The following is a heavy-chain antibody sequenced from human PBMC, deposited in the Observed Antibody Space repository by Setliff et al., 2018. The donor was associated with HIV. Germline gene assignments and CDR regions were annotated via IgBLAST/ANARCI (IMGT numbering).Heavy chain of an antibody. Sequence: GASVKVSCQASGYSFTNYAISWIRQAPGQGLEWLGWISGYKGNTNYAQKLQGRVTMTTETSKSTAYMELRSLRSDDTAVYYCARGRISVEAAPLGLFDPFAHGTLVTVSS. CDR3: ARGRISVEAAPLGLFDP. V-gene: IGHV1-18*01. J-gene: IGHJ5*02. D-gene: IGHD6-6*01. CDR1: GYSFTNYA. CDR2: ISGYKGNT.